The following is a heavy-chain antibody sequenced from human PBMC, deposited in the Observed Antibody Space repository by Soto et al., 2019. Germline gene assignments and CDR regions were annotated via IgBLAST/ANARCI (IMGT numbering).Heavy chain of an antibody. CDR1: GYNYFSYY. J-gene: IGHJ5*02. Sequence: PGESLKISCKASGYNYFSYYIGWVRQTPGKGLEWMGIIYPGDSDTRYSPSFQGQVTISADKSISTAYLQWSSLKASDTAMYYCARHVSKRIVVVPAAIGWFDPWGQGTLVTVSS. CDR3: ARHVSKRIVVVPAAIGWFDP. D-gene: IGHD2-2*02. CDR2: IYPGDSDT. V-gene: IGHV5-51*01.